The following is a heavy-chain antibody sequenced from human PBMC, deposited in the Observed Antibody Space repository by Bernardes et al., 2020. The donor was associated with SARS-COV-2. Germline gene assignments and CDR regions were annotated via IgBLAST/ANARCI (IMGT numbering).Heavy chain of an antibody. CDR1: GGPIGSHY. V-gene: IGHV4-59*11. CDR3: ARDVFLGSSWDQSYYGMDV. CDR2: VYFTGNT. Sequence: SETLSLTCTVSGGPIGSHYWSWIRQSPGKGLEWIGNVYFTGNTNHNPSPRSRAIKGIDTSKSQFSLRLNSVTAADAAVYYCARDVFLGSSWDQSYYGMDVWGQGTTVTVSS. D-gene: IGHD6-13*01. J-gene: IGHJ6*02.